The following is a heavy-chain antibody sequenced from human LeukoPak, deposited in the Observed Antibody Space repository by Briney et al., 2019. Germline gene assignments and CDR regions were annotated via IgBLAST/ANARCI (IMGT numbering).Heavy chain of an antibody. CDR3: ARGGHQRGGPFDY. CDR2: IASDGSDT. CDR1: GFTFSSYW. J-gene: IGHJ4*02. Sequence: GRSLRLSCAASGFTFSSYWMHWVRQAPGKGLVWVSRIASDGSDTSYADSVKARFLISRDNGKNTLYLQMNSLRAEDTAVYYCARGGHQRGGPFDYWGQGTLVTVSS. D-gene: IGHD2-15*01. V-gene: IGHV3-74*01.